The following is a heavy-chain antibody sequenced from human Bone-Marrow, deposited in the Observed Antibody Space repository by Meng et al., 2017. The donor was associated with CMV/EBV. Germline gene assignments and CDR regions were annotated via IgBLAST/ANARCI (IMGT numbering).Heavy chain of an antibody. CDR3: AKGPTTVITAWFDP. V-gene: IGHV3-23*01. D-gene: IGHD4-17*01. J-gene: IGHJ5*02. CDR2: ISGSGDTI. CDR1: GFTCKHYT. Sequence: AHGFTCKHYTVAWVRQAPGKGLEWVSTISGSGDTIFYADSVKGRFTISRDNSKNTLYLQMNSLRAEDTAVYYCAKGPTTVITAWFDPWGQGTLVTVSS.